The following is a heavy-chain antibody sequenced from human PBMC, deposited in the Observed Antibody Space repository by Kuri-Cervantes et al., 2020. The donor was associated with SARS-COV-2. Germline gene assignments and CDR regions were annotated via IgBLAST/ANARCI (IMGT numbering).Heavy chain of an antibody. Sequence: ASVKVSCRASGYTFTGYYMHWVRQAPGQGLEWMGWINPNSGGTNYAKKFQGRVTMTRDTSISTAYMELSRLRSDDTAVYYCARGRQVRLRFLEWLFEWFDPWGQGTLVTVSS. J-gene: IGHJ5*02. CDR3: ARGRQVRLRFLEWLFEWFDP. CDR2: INPNSGGT. CDR1: GYTFTGYY. D-gene: IGHD3-3*01. V-gene: IGHV1-2*02.